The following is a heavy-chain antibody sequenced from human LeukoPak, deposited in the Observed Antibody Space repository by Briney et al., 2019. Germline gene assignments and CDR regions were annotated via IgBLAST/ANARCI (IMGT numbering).Heavy chain of an antibody. CDR2: IYSGGST. CDR1: GFTVSSNY. D-gene: IGHD3-3*01. V-gene: IGHV3-53*01. CDR3: ARWDYDFWSGYYSGDAFDI. Sequence: GGPLRLSCAASGFTVSSNYMSWVRQAPGKGLEWVSVIYSGGSTYYADSVKGRFTISRDNAKNSLYLQMNSLRAEDTAVYYCARWDYDFWSGYYSGDAFDIWGQGTMVTVSS. J-gene: IGHJ3*02.